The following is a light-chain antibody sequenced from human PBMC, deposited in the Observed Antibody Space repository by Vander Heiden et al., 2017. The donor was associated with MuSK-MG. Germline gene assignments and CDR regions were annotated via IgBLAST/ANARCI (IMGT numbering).Light chain of an antibody. CDR1: NIEAAS. CDR2: YDR. CDR3: QLWDSATDQAV. J-gene: IGLJ2*01. V-gene: IGLV3-21*04. Sequence: HVVTQPPSLSVAPGTTASITCGGDNIEAASVHWYQQMPGQAPVLIIYYDRDRPSGIPERFSGSNSGNTATLTISRVEAGDEDDYDCQLWDSATDQAVFGGGTKLTVL.